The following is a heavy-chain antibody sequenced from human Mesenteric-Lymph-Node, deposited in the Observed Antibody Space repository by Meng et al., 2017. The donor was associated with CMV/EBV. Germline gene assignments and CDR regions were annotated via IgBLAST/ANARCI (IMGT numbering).Heavy chain of an antibody. J-gene: IGHJ6*02. CDR1: GYTFTGYY. CDR3: VYGDYYYGMDV. Sequence: ASVKVSCKASGYTFTGYYMHWVRQAPGQGLEWMGIINPSGGSTSYAQKFQGRVTMTRDTSTSTVYMELSSLRSEDTAVYYCVYGDYYYGMDVWGQGTTVTVSS. D-gene: IGHD4/OR15-4a*01. CDR2: INPSGGST. V-gene: IGHV1-46*01.